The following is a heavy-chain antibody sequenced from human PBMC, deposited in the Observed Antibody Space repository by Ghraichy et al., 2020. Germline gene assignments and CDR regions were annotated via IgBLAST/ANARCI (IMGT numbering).Heavy chain of an antibody. V-gene: IGHV3-48*02. CDR3: ARDSTEPNFDY. Sequence: GESLNISCAASGFSFGGYSMNWVRQAPGKGLEWLSYISSASDATRYADSVKGRFTISRDNAKNSLYLQMNSLREEDTGVYYCARDSTEPNFDYWGQGTLVAVSS. CDR1: GFSFGGYS. J-gene: IGHJ4*02. D-gene: IGHD1-14*01. CDR2: ISSASDAT.